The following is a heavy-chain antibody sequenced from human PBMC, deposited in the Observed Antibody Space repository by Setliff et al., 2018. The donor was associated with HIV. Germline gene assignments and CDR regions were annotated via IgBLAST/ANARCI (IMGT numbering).Heavy chain of an antibody. CDR1: GGSFSAYY. CDR3: AREERGWSNRGAFDI. Sequence: SETLSLTCAVSGGSFSAYYWSWIRQPPGEGLEWIGEINHSGSTNYNPSLKSRVTISIDTSRKQLSLRLNSVTAADTAIYYCAREERGWSNRGAFDIWGQGTMVTVSS. J-gene: IGHJ3*02. V-gene: IGHV4-34*01. D-gene: IGHD6-19*01. CDR2: INHSGST.